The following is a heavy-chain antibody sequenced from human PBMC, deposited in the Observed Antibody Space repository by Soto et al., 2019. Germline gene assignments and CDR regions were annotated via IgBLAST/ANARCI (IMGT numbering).Heavy chain of an antibody. J-gene: IGHJ4*02. CDR2: ISSSRTYT. CDR1: GFTFSDYY. CDR3: ARVAGYGDYRFDY. Sequence: QVQLVESGGGLVKPGGSLRLSCAASGFTFSDYYMSWIRLAPGKGLEWVSFISSSRTYTNYADSVEGRFTISRDNAKNSLYLQMNSLRADDTAVYYCARVAGYGDYRFDYWGQGTLVTVSS. D-gene: IGHD4-17*01. V-gene: IGHV3-11*06.